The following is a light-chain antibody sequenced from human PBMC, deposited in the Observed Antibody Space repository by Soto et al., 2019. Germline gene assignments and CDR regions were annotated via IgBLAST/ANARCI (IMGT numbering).Light chain of an antibody. V-gene: IGLV2-14*01. CDR1: SSDVGGYNY. J-gene: IGLJ2*01. CDR2: EVS. Sequence: QSALTQPASVSGSPGQSITISCTGTSSDVGGYNYVSWYQQHPGKAPKLMIYEVSNRPSGVSNRFSGSKSCNTASLTISGLQAEDEADDYCSSYTSSSTPVVFGGGTKLTVL. CDR3: SSYTSSSTPVV.